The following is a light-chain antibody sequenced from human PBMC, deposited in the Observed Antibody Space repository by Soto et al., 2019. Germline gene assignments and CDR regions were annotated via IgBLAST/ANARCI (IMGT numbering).Light chain of an antibody. Sequence: DIQMTQSPSSLSASVGDRVTITCRASQSISSYLNWYQQKPGKAPKLLIYAASSLQSGVPSRFSGSGSGTDFTLTISSLQPEDFATYYCQQSYSTFQWPFGQGTKVEIK. CDR3: QQSYSTFQWP. CDR2: AAS. J-gene: IGKJ1*01. CDR1: QSISSY. V-gene: IGKV1-39*01.